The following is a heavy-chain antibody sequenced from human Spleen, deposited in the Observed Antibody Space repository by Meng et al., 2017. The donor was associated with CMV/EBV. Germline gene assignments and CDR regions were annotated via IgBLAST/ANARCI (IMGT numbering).Heavy chain of an antibody. CDR1: GFTVNIAW. D-gene: IGHD6-13*01. Sequence: GESLKISCTVSGFTVNIAWMSWVRQAPGKGLEWVSGISGSGAKTHYADSVKGRFTISRDNSKNTLFLQMNSLRAEDTAVYYCAKDIRNSWGNNYYYYDMDVWGQGTTVTVSS. J-gene: IGHJ6*02. CDR2: ISGSGAKT. V-gene: IGHV3-23*01. CDR3: AKDIRNSWGNNYYYYDMDV.